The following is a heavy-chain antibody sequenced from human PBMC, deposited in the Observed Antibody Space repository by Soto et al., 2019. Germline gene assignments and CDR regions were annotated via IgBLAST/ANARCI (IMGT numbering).Heavy chain of an antibody. D-gene: IGHD3-10*01. V-gene: IGHV3-7*05. CDR3: ARDVSPGSSSVYLDAFDI. CDR2: INRDGSKK. Sequence: EVQLEESGGDLVQPGGSLRLSCAASGFTLSAYWMTWVRQAPGKGLEWVANINRDGSKKSYLDSVRGRFTISRDNVGNSLYLQMDSLRADDTALYYCARDVSPGSSSVYLDAFDIWGQGTMVTVSS. J-gene: IGHJ3*02. CDR1: GFTLSAYW.